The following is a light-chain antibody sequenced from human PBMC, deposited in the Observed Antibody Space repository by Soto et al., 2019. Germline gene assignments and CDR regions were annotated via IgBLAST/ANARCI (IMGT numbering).Light chain of an antibody. J-gene: IGKJ1*01. V-gene: IGKV3-11*01. CDR3: HQRQSWPRT. Sequence: EIVLTQSPATLSSSPGGRVTLSCRASQAVNTRLAWYQHKPGQAPRLLIYLASNRAAGVPARFSGSGSGTDFTLTISDVEPEDFAVYYCHQRQSWPRTFGQGTKVDIK. CDR2: LAS. CDR1: QAVNTR.